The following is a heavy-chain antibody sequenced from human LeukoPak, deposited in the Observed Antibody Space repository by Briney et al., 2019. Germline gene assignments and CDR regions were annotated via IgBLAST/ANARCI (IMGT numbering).Heavy chain of an antibody. J-gene: IGHJ4*02. CDR2: ISAYNGNT. CDR1: GYTFTTYG. D-gene: IGHD1-7*01. Sequence: ASVKVSCKAPGYTFTTYGFSWVRQAPGQGLEWMGWISAYNGNTNYAQNLRGRVTMTTDTSTTTAYMELRSLRSDDTAVYYCARDSAGTTRYSFDYWGQGTLVTVSS. CDR3: ARDSAGTTRYSFDY. V-gene: IGHV1-18*01.